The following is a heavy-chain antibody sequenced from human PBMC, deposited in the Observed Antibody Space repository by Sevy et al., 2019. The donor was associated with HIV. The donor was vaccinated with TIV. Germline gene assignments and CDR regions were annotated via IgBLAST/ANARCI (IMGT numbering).Heavy chain of an antibody. CDR1: GFTFSGST. V-gene: IGHV3-73*01. J-gene: IGHJ6*02. CDR2: IRSKANSYAT. Sequence: GGCLRLSCAASGFTFSGSTMHWVRQASGKGLEWVGRIRSKANSYATAYAASVKGRFTISRDDSKNTASLQMNSLKTEDMAVYYCTRPDDSSASLGVRMDVWGQGTTVTVSS. D-gene: IGHD3-22*01. CDR3: TRPDDSSASLGVRMDV.